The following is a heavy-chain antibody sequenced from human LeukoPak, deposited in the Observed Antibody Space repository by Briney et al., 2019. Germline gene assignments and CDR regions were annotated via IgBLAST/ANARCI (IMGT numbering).Heavy chain of an antibody. Sequence: PSETLSLTCAVYGGSFSGYYWSWIRQPPGKGLEWIGEINHSGSTNYNPSLKSRGTITVDTSKNQFSLKLSSATAADTAVYYCARGRRGYSYGHWGQGTLVTVSS. V-gene: IGHV4-34*01. CDR2: INHSGST. J-gene: IGHJ4*02. D-gene: IGHD5-18*01. CDR3: ARGRRGYSYGH. CDR1: GGSFSGYY.